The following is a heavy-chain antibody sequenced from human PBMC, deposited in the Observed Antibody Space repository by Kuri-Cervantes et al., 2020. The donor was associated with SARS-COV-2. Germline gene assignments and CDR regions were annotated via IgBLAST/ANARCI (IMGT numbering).Heavy chain of an antibody. CDR2: IYYSGST. J-gene: IGHJ4*02. V-gene: IGHV4-39*01. CDR3: ARHEWEPYYFDY. D-gene: IGHD1-26*01. Sequence: GSLRLSCTVSGGSISSSSYYWGWIRQPPGKGLEWIGSIYYSGSTYYNPSLKSRVTISADTSKNQFSLKLSSVTAADTAVYYCARHEWEPYYFDYWGQGTLVTVSS. CDR1: GGSISSSSYY.